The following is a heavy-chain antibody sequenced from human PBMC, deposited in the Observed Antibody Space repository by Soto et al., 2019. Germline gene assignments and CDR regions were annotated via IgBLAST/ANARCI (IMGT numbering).Heavy chain of an antibody. J-gene: IGHJ4*02. CDR1: GGTFSSYA. Sequence: QVQLVQSGAEVKKPGSSVKVSCKASGGTFSSYAISWVRQAPGQGLEWVAGIIPIFGTAKYAQKVQGRVTITADEPTSTAYLELSSLRYEDTVVYYCASLLRGSSGTGDYWGQGTLVTVSS. CDR2: IIPIFGTA. V-gene: IGHV1-69*12. D-gene: IGHD5-12*01. CDR3: ASLLRGSSGTGDY.